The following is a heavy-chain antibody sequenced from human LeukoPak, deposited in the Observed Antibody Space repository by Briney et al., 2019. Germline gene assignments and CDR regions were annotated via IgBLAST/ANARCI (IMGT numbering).Heavy chain of an antibody. D-gene: IGHD3-10*01. Sequence: GGSLRLSCSASGFTFTRNTMHWVRQAPGKGLEYVSGTTDTGGTTYYAYSVKGRFTISRDNSKNTLYLQVNSLRVEDTAVYYCVKDLSGTYSFDYWGQGTLVTVSS. CDR3: VKDLSGTYSFDY. J-gene: IGHJ4*02. CDR1: GFTFTRNT. V-gene: IGHV3-64D*06. CDR2: TTDTGGTT.